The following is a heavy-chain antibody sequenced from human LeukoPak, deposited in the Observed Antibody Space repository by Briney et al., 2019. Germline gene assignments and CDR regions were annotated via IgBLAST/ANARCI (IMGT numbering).Heavy chain of an antibody. CDR1: GFTFSSYW. V-gene: IGHV3-7*01. J-gene: IGHJ5*02. CDR3: ARDRYYGSGSSNWFDP. Sequence: PGGSLKLSCAASGFTFSSYWMSWVRQAPGKGLEWVANIKQDGSEKYYVDSVKGRFTISRDNAKNSLYLQMNSLRAEDTAVYYCARDRYYGSGSSNWFDPWGQGTLVTVSS. CDR2: IKQDGSEK. D-gene: IGHD3-10*01.